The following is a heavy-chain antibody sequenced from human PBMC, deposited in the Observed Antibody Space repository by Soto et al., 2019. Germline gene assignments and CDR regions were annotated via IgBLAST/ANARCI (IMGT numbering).Heavy chain of an antibody. Sequence: ASVKVSCKVSGYTLTELSMHWVRQAPGKGLEWMGGFDPEDGETIYAQKFQGRVTMTEDTSTDTAYMELSSLRSEDTAVYYCATLIHLWPGHYFDYWGQGTLVTVSS. CDR1: GYTLTELS. V-gene: IGHV1-24*01. CDR3: ATLIHLWPGHYFDY. J-gene: IGHJ4*02. D-gene: IGHD5-18*01. CDR2: FDPEDGET.